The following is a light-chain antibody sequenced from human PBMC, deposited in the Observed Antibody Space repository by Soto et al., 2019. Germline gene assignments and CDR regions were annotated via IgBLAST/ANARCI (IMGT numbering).Light chain of an antibody. CDR3: HQRQSWPRT. V-gene: IGKV3-11*01. J-gene: IGKJ1*01. CDR1: QAVNTR. CDR2: LTS. Sequence: EIVLTQSPATLSAFPSDRVTLSCRASQAVNTRLAWYQHKPGQAPRLLIYLTSNRAAGVPSRFSAWGSETDFTLTISDVQPEDFAVYYCHQRQSWPRTFGQGTKVDI.